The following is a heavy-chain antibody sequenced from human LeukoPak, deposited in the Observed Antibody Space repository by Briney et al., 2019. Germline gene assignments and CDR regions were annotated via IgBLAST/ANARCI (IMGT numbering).Heavy chain of an antibody. CDR2: ISGDTSHI. V-gene: IGHV3-21*01. J-gene: IGHJ3*02. CDR1: GFTFSDYF. CDR3: ARAEDPTVVTLGAFDI. D-gene: IGHD4-23*01. Sequence: PGGSLRLSCAASGFTFSDYFINWVRQAPGKGLEWVSSISGDTSHIYYADSVKGRFTISRDNAKNSLYLQTNSLRADDTAVYYCARAEDPTVVTLGAFDIWGQGTMVTV.